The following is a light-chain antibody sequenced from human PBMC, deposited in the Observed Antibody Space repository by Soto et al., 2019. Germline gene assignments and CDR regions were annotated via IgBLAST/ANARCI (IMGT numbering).Light chain of an antibody. Sequence: EIVMTQSPATLSVSPGERATLSCRASESVRSNLAWYQQKPGQAPRLLIYGVSTRATVIPARFSGSGSETEFTLSISNLQSEDFAFYYCQQYINWPPWTFGQGTKVEIK. V-gene: IGKV3-15*01. J-gene: IGKJ1*01. CDR3: QQYINWPPWT. CDR2: GVS. CDR1: ESVRSN.